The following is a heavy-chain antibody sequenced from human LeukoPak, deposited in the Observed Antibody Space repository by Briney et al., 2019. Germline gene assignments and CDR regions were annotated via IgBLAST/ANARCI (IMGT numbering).Heavy chain of an antibody. CDR3: ARGGIMVRQSINFLFFYGLDV. V-gene: IGHV4-34*01. J-gene: IGHJ6*02. D-gene: IGHD3-10*01. Sequence: PSETLSLTCDVSGGSLIGHYWSWIRQPPGKGLEWIGEINHSGNTNYNPSLKNRVTISVDTSKNQSSLRLSAVTAADTAVYHCARGGIMVRQSINFLFFYGLDVWGHGTTVTVSS. CDR2: INHSGNT. CDR1: GGSLIGHY.